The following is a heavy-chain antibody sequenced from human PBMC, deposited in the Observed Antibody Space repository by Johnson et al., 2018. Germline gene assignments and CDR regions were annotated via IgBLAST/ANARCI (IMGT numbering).Heavy chain of an antibody. J-gene: IGHJ3*02. CDR2: ISGSGGST. V-gene: IGHV3-23*04. D-gene: IGHD3-10*01. CDR1: GFTFSSYA. Sequence: VQLVQSGGGLVQPGGSLRLSCAASGFTFSSYAMSWVRQAPGKGLEWVSAISGSGGSTYYADSVKGRFTISRDNSKNTLYLQMNSLGAEDTAVYYCAKVVLLWFGEPGAFDIWGQGTMVTVSS. CDR3: AKVVLLWFGEPGAFDI.